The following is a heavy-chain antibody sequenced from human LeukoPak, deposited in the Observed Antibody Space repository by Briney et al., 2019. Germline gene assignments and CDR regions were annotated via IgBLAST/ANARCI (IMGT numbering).Heavy chain of an antibody. CDR3: AKEKPGRIRKSSYFDY. CDR2: ISGSGGST. CDR1: GFTFSSYA. Sequence: QPGGSLRLSCAASGFTFSSYAMSWVRQAPGKGLEWVSAISGSGGSTYYADSVKGRFTISRDNSKNTLYLQMNSLRAEDTAVYYCAKEKPGRIRKSSYFDYWGQGTLVTVSS. J-gene: IGHJ4*02. D-gene: IGHD1-14*01. V-gene: IGHV3-23*01.